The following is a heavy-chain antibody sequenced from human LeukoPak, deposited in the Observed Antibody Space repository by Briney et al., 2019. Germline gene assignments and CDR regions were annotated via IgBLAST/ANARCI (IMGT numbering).Heavy chain of an antibody. D-gene: IGHD2-15*01. CDR1: GGSFRGYY. Sequence: SETLSLTCAVYGGSFRGYYWSWIRQPPGKGLEWIGEINHSGSTNYNPSLKSRVTISVDTSKNQFSLKLSSVTAADTAVYYCARGYCSGGSCYDAFDIWGQGTMVTVSS. V-gene: IGHV4-34*01. CDR3: ARGYCSGGSCYDAFDI. CDR2: INHSGST. J-gene: IGHJ3*02.